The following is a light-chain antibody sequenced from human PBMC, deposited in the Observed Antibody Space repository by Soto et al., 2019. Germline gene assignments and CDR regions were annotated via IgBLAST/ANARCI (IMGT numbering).Light chain of an antibody. CDR2: GAS. J-gene: IGKJ5*01. Sequence: EIAITHSPGNMYMSPWERANLSFISIDIVSQSVSSKLAWYQQKPGRAPRLLIHGASKRATGIPARFSGSGSGTEFALTISSLQPEDFAIYYCQQYQNWPPITFGQGTRVDIK. CDR3: QQYQNWPPIT. CDR1: QSVSSK. V-gene: IGKV3-15*01.